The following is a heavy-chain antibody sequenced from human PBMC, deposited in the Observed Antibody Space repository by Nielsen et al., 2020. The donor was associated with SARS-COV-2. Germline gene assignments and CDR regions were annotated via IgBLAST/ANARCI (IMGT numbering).Heavy chain of an antibody. V-gene: IGHV3-33*01. CDR1: GFTFSSYG. CDR3: ARDKFYSSSWYGDNYYYGMDV. CDR2: IWYDGSNK. D-gene: IGHD6-13*01. Sequence: GGSLRLSCAASGFTFSSYGMLWVRQAPGKGLEWVAVIWYDGSNKYYADSVKGRFTISRDNSKNTLYLQMNSLRAEDTAVYYCARDKFYSSSWYGDNYYYGMDVWGQGTTVTVSS. J-gene: IGHJ6*02.